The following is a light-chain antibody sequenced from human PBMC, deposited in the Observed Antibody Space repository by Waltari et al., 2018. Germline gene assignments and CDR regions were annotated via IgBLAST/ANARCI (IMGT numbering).Light chain of an antibody. J-gene: IGLJ2*01. Sequence: QSVLTQPPSVSAAPGQKVTISCSGSDSNTGTNFVSWYQQVPGSAPKLLIFEDEKRPSGIPARFSGSKSGTSATLAITGLQPGDEADFYCGTWDTSLSPHVIFGGGTRLTVL. V-gene: IGLV1-51*02. CDR2: EDE. CDR3: GTWDTSLSPHVI. CDR1: DSNTGTNF.